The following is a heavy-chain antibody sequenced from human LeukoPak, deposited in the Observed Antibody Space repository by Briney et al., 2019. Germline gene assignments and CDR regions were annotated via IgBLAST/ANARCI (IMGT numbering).Heavy chain of an antibody. Sequence: ASVKVSCKASGYTFTSYGISWVRQAPGQGLEWMGWISAYNGNTNYAQKLQGRVTMTTDTSTSTAYMELRSLRSDDTAVYYCARDGKQDYYDSSGPESSYYYYGMDVWGQGTTVTVSS. D-gene: IGHD3-22*01. V-gene: IGHV1-18*01. J-gene: IGHJ6*02. CDR3: ARDGKQDYYDSSGPESSYYYYGMDV. CDR2: ISAYNGNT. CDR1: GYTFTSYG.